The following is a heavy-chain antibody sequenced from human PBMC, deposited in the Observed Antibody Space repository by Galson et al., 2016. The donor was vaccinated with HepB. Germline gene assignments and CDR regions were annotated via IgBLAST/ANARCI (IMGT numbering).Heavy chain of an antibody. CDR3: TKDTRPRMAPRSDSSCDMDV. J-gene: IGHJ6*04. CDR1: GFTFGDYA. CDR2: ISWNSGSI. V-gene: IGHV3-9*01. D-gene: IGHD2-15*01. Sequence: SLRLSCAASGFTFGDYAMHWVRQAPRKGLEWVSGISWNSGSIDYADSVKGRFTISRDNAKNSLYLQMNSLRTEDTALYYCTKDTRPRMAPRSDSSCDMDVGGKGTTVTVSS.